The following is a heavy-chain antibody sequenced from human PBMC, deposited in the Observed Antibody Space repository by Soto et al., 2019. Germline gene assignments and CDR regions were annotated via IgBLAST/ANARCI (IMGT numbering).Heavy chain of an antibody. CDR1: GFTFSDYY. J-gene: IGHJ4*02. Sequence: GGSLRLSCAGSGFTFSDYYMTWIRQAPGKGLEWVSYINTLSSAIYYADSVKGRFTISRDNAKNSLYLQMNSLRAEDTAVYYCARRLQWQLRPLDSWGRGTLVTVSS. D-gene: IGHD6-19*01. V-gene: IGHV3-11*01. CDR2: INTLSSAI. CDR3: ARRLQWQLRPLDS.